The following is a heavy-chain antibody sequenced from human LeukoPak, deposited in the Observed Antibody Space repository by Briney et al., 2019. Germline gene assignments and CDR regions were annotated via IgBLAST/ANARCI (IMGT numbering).Heavy chain of an antibody. CDR3: AAGGGNTFDP. CDR1: GFTFSSYS. J-gene: IGHJ5*02. D-gene: IGHD1/OR15-1a*01. Sequence: GGSLRLSCAASGFTFSSYSMNWVRQAPGKGLEWVSSISSSSSYIYYADSVKGRFTISRDNAKNPLYLQMNSLRVDDTAIYYCAAGGGNTFDPWGQGTLVTVSS. CDR2: ISSSSSYI. V-gene: IGHV3-21*04.